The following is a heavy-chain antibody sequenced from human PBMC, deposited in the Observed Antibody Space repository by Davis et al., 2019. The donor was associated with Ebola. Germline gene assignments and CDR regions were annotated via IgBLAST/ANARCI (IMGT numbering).Heavy chain of an antibody. CDR2: ISGNGDRT. Sequence: GESLKISCTTSGFTFSTYALSWVRQAPGKGLEWVASISGNGDRTFYADSVKGRFTISRDNAKNSLYLQMNSLRAEDTAVYYCARVPYYYYGMDVWGQGTTVTVSS. J-gene: IGHJ6*02. CDR3: ARVPYYYYGMDV. V-gene: IGHV3-23*01. CDR1: GFTFSTYA.